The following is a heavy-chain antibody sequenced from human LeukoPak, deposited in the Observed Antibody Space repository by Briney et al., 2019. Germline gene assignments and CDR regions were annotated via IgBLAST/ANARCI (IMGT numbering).Heavy chain of an antibody. D-gene: IGHD2-15*01. V-gene: IGHV4-61*01. CDR3: ARGPGGGSRNWLDP. CDR2: IYYSGST. CDR1: GGSVSSGSYY. J-gene: IGHJ5*02. Sequence: SETLSLTCTVSGGSVSSGSYYWSWIRQPPGKGLEWIGYIYYSGSTNYNPSLKSRVTISVDTSKNQFSLKLSSVTAADTAVYYCARGPGGGSRNWLDPWGQGTLVTVSS.